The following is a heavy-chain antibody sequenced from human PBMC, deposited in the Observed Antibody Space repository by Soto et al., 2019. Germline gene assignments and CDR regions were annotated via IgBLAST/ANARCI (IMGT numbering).Heavy chain of an antibody. CDR1: GFTFSSYS. CDR2: ISSSSSYI. J-gene: IGHJ1*01. V-gene: IGHV3-21*01. D-gene: IGHD6-6*01. Sequence: GGSLRLSCAASGFTFSSYSMNWVRQAPGKGLEWVSSISSSSSYIYYADSVKGRFTISRDNAKNSLYLQMNSLRAEDTAVYYCARDTGPHSSSIDQALHWGQGTLVTVSS. CDR3: ARDTGPHSSSIDQALH.